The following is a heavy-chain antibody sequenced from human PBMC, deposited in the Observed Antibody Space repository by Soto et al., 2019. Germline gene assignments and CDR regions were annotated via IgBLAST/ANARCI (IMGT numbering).Heavy chain of an antibody. J-gene: IGHJ4*02. CDR2: IYYSGST. V-gene: IGHV4-39*01. D-gene: IGHD3-3*01. Sequence: SETLSLTCTVSGGSISSSSYYWGWIRQPPGKGLEWIGSIYYSGSTYYNPSLKSRVTISVDTSKNQFSLKLSSVTAADTAVYYCARGSITIFGVVTHQYYFDYWGQGTLVTVSS. CDR3: ARGSITIFGVVTHQYYFDY. CDR1: GGSISSSSYY.